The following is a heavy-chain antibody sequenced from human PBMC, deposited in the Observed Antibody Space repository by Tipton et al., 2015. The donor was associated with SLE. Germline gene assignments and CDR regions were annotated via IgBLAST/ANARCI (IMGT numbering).Heavy chain of an antibody. CDR2: IYSSGST. V-gene: IGHV4-4*07. CDR1: DDSISGYY. Sequence: LRLSCTVSDDSISGYYWNWIRQPAGKGLEWIGRIYSSGSTNYNPSLKSRVTLSVDTSKNQFSLKLTSVTAADTAVYYCARGYDYDVNAFDIWGQGTMVTVSS. CDR3: ARGYDYDVNAFDI. J-gene: IGHJ3*02. D-gene: IGHD3-16*01.